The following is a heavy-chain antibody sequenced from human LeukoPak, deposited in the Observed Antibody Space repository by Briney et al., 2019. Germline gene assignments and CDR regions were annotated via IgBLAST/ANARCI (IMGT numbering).Heavy chain of an antibody. Sequence: GESLKISCKGSGYIFTSYWIGWVRQMPGKGLEWMGIIYPGDSDTRYSPSFQGQVTISADKSISTAYLQWSSLKASDTAMYYCAIHQNYYDSSGYSDTIWGQGTMVTVSS. CDR2: IYPGDSDT. V-gene: IGHV5-51*01. J-gene: IGHJ3*02. CDR3: AIHQNYYDSSGYSDTI. D-gene: IGHD3-22*01. CDR1: GYIFTSYW.